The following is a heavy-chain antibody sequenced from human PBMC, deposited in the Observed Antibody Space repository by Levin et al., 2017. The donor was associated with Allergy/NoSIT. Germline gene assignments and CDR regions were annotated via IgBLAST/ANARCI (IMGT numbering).Heavy chain of an antibody. CDR2: IFYSGST. CDR3: ARQRRQAYSSGWYWYFDL. D-gene: IGHD6-19*01. CDR1: GGSISTTSYY. J-gene: IGHJ2*01. Sequence: SQTLSLTCTVSGGSISTTSYYWGWVRQPPGKGLEWIGSIFYSGSTYYNPSLKSRVTISVDTSKNLFSLKLSSVTAADTAVYYCARQRRQAYSSGWYWYFDLWGRGTLVTVSS. V-gene: IGHV4-39*01.